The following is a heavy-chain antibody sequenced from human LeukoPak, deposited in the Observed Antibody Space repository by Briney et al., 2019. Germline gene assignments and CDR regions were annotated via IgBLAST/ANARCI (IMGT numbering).Heavy chain of an antibody. CDR1: GFTFSSYW. V-gene: IGHV3-74*01. J-gene: IGHJ4*02. CDR2: INTDGSST. Sequence: QSGGSLRLSCAASGFTFSSYWMHWVRQAPGKGLVWVSRINTDGSSTSYADSVKGRFTISRDNAKNSLFLQMNSLRAEDTAVYYCARAEMWVLRSSDYWGQGTLVTVSS. CDR3: ARAEMWVLRSSDY. D-gene: IGHD3-10*02.